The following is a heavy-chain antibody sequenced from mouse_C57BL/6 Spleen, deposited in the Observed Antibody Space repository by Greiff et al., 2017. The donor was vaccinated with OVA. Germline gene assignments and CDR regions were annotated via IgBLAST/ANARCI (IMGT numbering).Heavy chain of an antibody. CDR1: GFTFRSYA. V-gene: IGHV5-4*01. CDR2: ISDGGSYT. CDR3: ARDQRVYYGSSPYWYFDV. J-gene: IGHJ1*03. Sequence: EVQGVESGGGLVKPGGSLKLSCAASGFTFRSYALSWVRQTPAQRLEWVATISDGGSYTYYPDNVKGRFTISRDNAKNNLYLQMSHLKSEDTAMYYCARDQRVYYGSSPYWYFDVWGTGTTVTVSS. D-gene: IGHD1-1*01.